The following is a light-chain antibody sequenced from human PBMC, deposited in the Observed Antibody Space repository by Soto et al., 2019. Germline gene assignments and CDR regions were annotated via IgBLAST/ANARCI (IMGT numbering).Light chain of an antibody. V-gene: IGKV1-9*01. Sequence: IQLTQSPSSLSASVGDRVTITCRASQGISSYLAWYQQKPGKAPKLLIYAASTLQSGVPSRFSGSGSGTDFTLTISSLHPEDFATYYCQHLNSYPLPFGQGTRLEIK. J-gene: IGKJ5*01. CDR1: QGISSY. CDR2: AAS. CDR3: QHLNSYPLP.